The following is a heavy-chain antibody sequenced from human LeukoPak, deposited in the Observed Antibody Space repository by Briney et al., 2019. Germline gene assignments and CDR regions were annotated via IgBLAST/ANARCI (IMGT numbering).Heavy chain of an antibody. CDR3: ARETAVVVRAFDI. Sequence: SVKVSCKASGGTFSSYTISWVRQAPGQGLEWMGRIIPILGIANYAQKFQGRVTITADKSTSTAYMELSSLRSEDTAVYYCARETAVVVRAFDIWGQGQWSPSLQ. J-gene: IGHJ3*02. CDR1: GGTFSSYT. D-gene: IGHD2-2*01. V-gene: IGHV1-69*04. CDR2: IIPILGIA.